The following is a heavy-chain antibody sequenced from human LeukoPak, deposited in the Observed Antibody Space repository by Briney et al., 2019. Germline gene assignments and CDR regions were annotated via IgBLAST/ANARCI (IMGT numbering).Heavy chain of an antibody. CDR3: SREWGNGNDLRPDS. CDR1: GFTFREFA. D-gene: IGHD1-1*01. CDR2: IRSSIYGGTP. V-gene: IGHV3-49*03. Sequence: GGSLSLSCTSSGFTFREFAVSWFRQAPGKGLEWVGFIRSSIYGGTPKAAASVKGRFIFSRDDSKGVAYLRMNSLKTDDTAVYYCSREWGNGNDLRPDSWGQGTLVTASS. J-gene: IGHJ4*02.